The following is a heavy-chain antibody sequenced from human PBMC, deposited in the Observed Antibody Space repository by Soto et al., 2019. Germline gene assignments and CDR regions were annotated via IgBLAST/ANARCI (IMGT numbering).Heavy chain of an antibody. CDR2: MNPNSGGS. CDR1: GYNFIAQN. Sequence: QVHLVQSGAEVKKPGASVKVSCMASGYNFIAQNIHWGRQAPGLGLEWMGKMNPNSGGSDYAQEFQGRVTVTRDTSISTVYMELTRLKSYDTAVYYCARERHLNSPSDAFALWGQGTMVIVSS. J-gene: IGHJ3*01. CDR3: ARERHLNSPSDAFAL. V-gene: IGHV1-2*02. D-gene: IGHD1-7*01.